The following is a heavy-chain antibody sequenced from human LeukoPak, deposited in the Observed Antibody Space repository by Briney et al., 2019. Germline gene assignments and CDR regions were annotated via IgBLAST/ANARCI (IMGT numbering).Heavy chain of an antibody. V-gene: IGHV3-7*01. CDR2: IKQDGSEK. D-gene: IGHD2-15*01. Sequence: GGSLRLSCAASGFTFSSYWMSWVRQAPGKGLEWVANIKQDGSEKYYVDSVKGRFTISRDNAKNSLYLQMNSLRAEDTTVYYCARDELVCSGGSCYSSKDYYYYGMDVWGQGTTVTVSS. J-gene: IGHJ6*02. CDR1: GFTFSSYW. CDR3: ARDELVCSGGSCYSSKDYYYYGMDV.